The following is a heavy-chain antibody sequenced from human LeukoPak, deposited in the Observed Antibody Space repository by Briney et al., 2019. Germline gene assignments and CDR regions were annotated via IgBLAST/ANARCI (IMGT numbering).Heavy chain of an antibody. D-gene: IGHD2-21*01. Sequence: PGGSLRLSCVVSGITLSNYGMSWVRQAPGKGLEWVAYTSRGGSDISYADSAKGRFAISSDIASNTLYLQMNSLRVEDTAVYFCVRARLIRLENFFDYWGQGTLVTVSS. CDR3: VRARLIRLENFFDY. CDR1: GITLSNYG. V-gene: IGHV3-21*05. J-gene: IGHJ4*02. CDR2: TSRGGSDI.